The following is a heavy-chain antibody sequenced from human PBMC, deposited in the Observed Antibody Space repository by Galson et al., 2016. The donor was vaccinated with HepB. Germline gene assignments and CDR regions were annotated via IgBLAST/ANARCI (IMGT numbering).Heavy chain of an antibody. D-gene: IGHD3-10*01. J-gene: IGHJ4*02. CDR3: ARQEYYGVFDS. CDR2: IYSGGST. CDR1: GASINSGAYY. V-gene: IGHV4-31*03. Sequence: TLSLTCNVSGASINSGAYYWTWIRQHPGKGLEWIGYIYSGGSTFYNPSLKNRITISLDTSGNRFSLKLTSVTAADTAIYHCARQEYYGVFDSWGQGTLVTVSS.